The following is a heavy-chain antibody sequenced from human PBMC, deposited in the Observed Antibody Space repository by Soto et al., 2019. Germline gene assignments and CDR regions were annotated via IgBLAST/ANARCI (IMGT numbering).Heavy chain of an antibody. CDR1: GGSISSSSYY. J-gene: IGHJ4*02. CDR2: SYYSGST. V-gene: IGHV4-39*01. CDR3: ARTTSSFDY. Sequence: QLQLQESGPGLVKPSETLSLTCTVSGGSISSSSYYWGWIRQPPGKGLEWIGRSYYSGSTYYNPPLKSRVTISVDTSKTQFSLKLSSVTAADTAVYYCARTTSSFDYWGQGTLVTVSS. D-gene: IGHD2-2*01.